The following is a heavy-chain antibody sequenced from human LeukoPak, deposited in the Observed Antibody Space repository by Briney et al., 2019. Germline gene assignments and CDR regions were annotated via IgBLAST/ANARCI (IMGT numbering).Heavy chain of an antibody. J-gene: IGHJ1*01. Sequence: GGSLRLSCAASGLTFSTYAMTWVRQAPGKGLEWVANVQHIGGETYYVDSVKGRFTISRDNAKNSVYLQMNSLGADDTAVYYCATYSILNAREFRYWGQGTLVTVTS. V-gene: IGHV3-7*01. CDR3: ATYSILNAREFRY. D-gene: IGHD4-11*01. CDR1: GLTFSTYA. CDR2: VQHIGGET.